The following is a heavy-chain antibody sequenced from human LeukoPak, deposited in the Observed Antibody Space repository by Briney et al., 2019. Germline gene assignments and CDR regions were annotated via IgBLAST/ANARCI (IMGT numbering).Heavy chain of an antibody. CDR3: AKGFSSTDNRRGFDY. CDR1: GFTFSSYA. J-gene: IGHJ4*02. CDR2: ISGSADGT. Sequence: GGSLRLSCAASGFTFSSYAMSWVRQAPGKGREWVSGISGSADGTYYSDSVKGRFTISRDNSKKTVYPQMNSLRAEDTAIYYCAKGFSSTDNRRGFDYWGQGTLVTVSS. D-gene: IGHD2-8*02. V-gene: IGHV3-23*01.